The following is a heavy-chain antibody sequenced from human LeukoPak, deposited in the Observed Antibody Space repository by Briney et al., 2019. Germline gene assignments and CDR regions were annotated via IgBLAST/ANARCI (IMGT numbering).Heavy chain of an antibody. D-gene: IGHD4-17*01. Sequence: SETLSLTCAVYGGSFSGYYWSWIRQPPGKGLEWIGEINHSGSTNYNPSLKSRVTISVDTSKNQFSLELSSVTAADTAVYYCASSDYPPHFQHWGQGTLVTVSS. CDR1: GGSFSGYY. J-gene: IGHJ1*01. CDR2: INHSGST. CDR3: ASSDYPPHFQH. V-gene: IGHV4-34*01.